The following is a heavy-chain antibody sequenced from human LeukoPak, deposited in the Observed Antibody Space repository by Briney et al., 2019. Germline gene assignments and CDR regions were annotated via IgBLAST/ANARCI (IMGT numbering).Heavy chain of an antibody. CDR3: SISYSSGLYFDY. V-gene: IGHV5-51*01. CDR2: IYPGDSDT. Sequence: GGSLEISWKGSGYHFTSYWIGWVRQVPGKGLEGMGIIYPGDSDTRYSPSFQGQVTISAYKSISTAYLQWSSLNASDTAMYYCSISYSSGLYFDYWGQGTLVTVSS. D-gene: IGHD6-19*01. J-gene: IGHJ4*02. CDR1: GYHFTSYW.